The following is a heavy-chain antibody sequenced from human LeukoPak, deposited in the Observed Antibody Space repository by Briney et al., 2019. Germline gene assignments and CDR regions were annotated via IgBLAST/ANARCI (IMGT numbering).Heavy chain of an antibody. J-gene: IGHJ3*02. Sequence: PGGSLRLSCAASGFTVSSNYMSWVRQAPGKGLEWVSVIYSGGSTYYADSVKGRFTISRDNSKNTLYLQMNSLRAEDTAVYYCARDGVLAARDAFDIWGQGTMVTVSS. CDR2: IYSGGST. D-gene: IGHD6-6*01. V-gene: IGHV3-53*01. CDR3: ARDGVLAARDAFDI. CDR1: GFTVSSNY.